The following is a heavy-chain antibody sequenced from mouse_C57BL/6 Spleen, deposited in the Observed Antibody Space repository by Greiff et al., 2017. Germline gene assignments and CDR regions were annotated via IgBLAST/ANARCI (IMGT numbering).Heavy chain of an antibody. V-gene: IGHV1-42*01. D-gene: IGHD2-4*01. CDR3: ARGGLRRGYYAMDY. Sequence: EVQLQQSGPELVKPGASVKISCKASGYSFTGYYMNWVKQSPEKSLEWIGEINPSTGGTTYNQKFKAKDTLTVDKSSSTAYMQLKSLTSEDSAVYYCARGGLRRGYYAMDYWGQGTSVTVSS. CDR1: GYSFTGYY. CDR2: INPSTGGT. J-gene: IGHJ4*01.